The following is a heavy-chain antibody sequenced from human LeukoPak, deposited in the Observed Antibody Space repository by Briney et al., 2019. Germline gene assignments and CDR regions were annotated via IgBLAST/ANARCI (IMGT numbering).Heavy chain of an antibody. D-gene: IGHD3-3*01. CDR3: ARGAVRFLGARYGMDV. Sequence: ASVKVSCKASGYTFTSYGISWVRQAPGQGLEWMGWIGAYNGNTNYAQKLQGRVTMTTDTSTSTAYMELRSLRSDDTAVYYCARGAVRFLGARYGMDVWGQGTTVTVSS. CDR2: IGAYNGNT. J-gene: IGHJ6*02. V-gene: IGHV1-18*01. CDR1: GYTFTSYG.